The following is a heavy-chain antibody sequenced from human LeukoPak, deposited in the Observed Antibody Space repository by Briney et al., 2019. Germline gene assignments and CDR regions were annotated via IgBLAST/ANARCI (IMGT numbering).Heavy chain of an antibody. CDR1: GFTFSSYS. CDR2: ISGSGGST. D-gene: IGHD3-22*01. V-gene: IGHV3-23*01. Sequence: PGGSLRLSCAASGFTFSSYSMNWVRQAPGKGLEWVSAISGSGGSTYYADSVKGRFTISRDNSKNTLYLQMNSLRAEDTAVYYCAKVRGITMIVVVHDAFDIWGQGTMVTVSS. CDR3: AKVRGITMIVVVHDAFDI. J-gene: IGHJ3*02.